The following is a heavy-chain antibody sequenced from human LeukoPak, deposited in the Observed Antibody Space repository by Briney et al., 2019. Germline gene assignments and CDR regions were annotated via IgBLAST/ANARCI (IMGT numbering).Heavy chain of an antibody. D-gene: IGHD2-15*01. CDR1: GFSFSTYS. CDR3: ARAPPGYCSGGSCSRPLDL. Sequence: PGGSLRLSCAASGFSFSTYSMNWVRQAPGKGLEWVSVLYSGGSTYYADSVKGRFTISRDNSRNTLYLQMSSLRAEDTAVYYCARAPPGYCSGGSCSRPLDLWGQGTLVTVSS. V-gene: IGHV3-66*01. CDR2: LYSGGST. J-gene: IGHJ5*02.